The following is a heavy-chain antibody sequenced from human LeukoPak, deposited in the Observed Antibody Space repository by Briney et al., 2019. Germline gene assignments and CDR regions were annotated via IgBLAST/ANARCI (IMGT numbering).Heavy chain of an antibody. D-gene: IGHD2-15*01. Sequence: GGSLRLSCAASGITFSDHYMDWVRQAPGKGLEWVGRTRNKANSYTTEYAASVKGRFTISRDDSKSSLYLQMNSLKTEDTAVYYCARDRVYCSGGSCYSLGFDPWGQGTLVTVSS. CDR1: GITFSDHY. CDR2: TRNKANSYTT. J-gene: IGHJ5*02. CDR3: ARDRVYCSGGSCYSLGFDP. V-gene: IGHV3-72*01.